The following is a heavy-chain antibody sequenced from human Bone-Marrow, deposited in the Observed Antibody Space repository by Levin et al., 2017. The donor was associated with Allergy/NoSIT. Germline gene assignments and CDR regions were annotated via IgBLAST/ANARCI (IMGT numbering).Heavy chain of an antibody. CDR3: AAGYCSGGSCYDFNY. CDR2: SRSKVDSYTT. CDR1: GFTFSDHY. Sequence: GGSLRLSCAASGFTFSDHYMDWVRQAPGKGLEWVGRSRSKVDSYTTEYAASVKGRFTISRDDSKNSLYLQMNSLKTEDTAVYYCAAGYCSGGSCYDFNYWGQGILVTVSS. D-gene: IGHD2-15*01. V-gene: IGHV3-72*01. J-gene: IGHJ4*02.